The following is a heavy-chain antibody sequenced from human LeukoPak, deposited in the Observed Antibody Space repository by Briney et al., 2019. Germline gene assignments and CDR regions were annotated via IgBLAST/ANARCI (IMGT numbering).Heavy chain of an antibody. V-gene: IGHV3-21*01. J-gene: IGHJ4*02. D-gene: IGHD3-22*01. CDR1: GFTFSSYS. CDR2: ISSSSSYI. CDR3: AREKSYYDSSGVFDY. Sequence: GGSLRLSCAASGFTFSSYSMNWVRQAPGKGLEWVSSISSSSSYIYYADSVKGRFTISRDNAKNSLYLQMNSLRAEDTAVYYCAREKSYYDSSGVFDYWGQGTLVTVSS.